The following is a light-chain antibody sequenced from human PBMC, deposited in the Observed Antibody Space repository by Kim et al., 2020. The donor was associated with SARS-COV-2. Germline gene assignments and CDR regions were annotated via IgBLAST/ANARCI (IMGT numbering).Light chain of an antibody. CDR3: LQHKSYPYT. J-gene: IGKJ2*01. V-gene: IGKV1-17*03. Sequence: SASVGDRVTITGRASQDISNFLAWFQKKPGKGPKRLIYAASSLQSGVPSRFSGSGSGTEYSLTISSLQPEDFATYYCLQHKSYPYTLGQGTKLEI. CDR2: AAS. CDR1: QDISNF.